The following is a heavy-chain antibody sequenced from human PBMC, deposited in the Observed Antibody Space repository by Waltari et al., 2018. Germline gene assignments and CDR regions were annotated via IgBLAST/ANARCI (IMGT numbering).Heavy chain of an antibody. CDR3: AALGPDII. Sequence: EVPLVESGGGLVQPGGSLRLSCAASAFPFSTYDVHWVRQTTGKRLEWVSAMGAAGDAYYLHSVRGRFTISRDNAKNSFYLQMNSLRADDTAVYFCAALGPDIIWGQGAMVTVSS. D-gene: IGHD1-26*01. V-gene: IGHV3-13*01. CDR2: MGAAGDA. J-gene: IGHJ3*02. CDR1: AFPFSTYD.